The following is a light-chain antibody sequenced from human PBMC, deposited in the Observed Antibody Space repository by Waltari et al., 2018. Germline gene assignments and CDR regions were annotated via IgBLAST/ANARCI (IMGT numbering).Light chain of an antibody. V-gene: IGKV4-1*01. CDR3: LQYLHTPRT. Sequence: DVVMTQSPDSLAVSLGERATINCKSSQSLLYTSNNKNYLAWYQQKPGQPPKILIYWASIRESGVPYRFSGSGSGTDFTLTISGLQAEDVASYFCLQYLHTPRTFGQWTKVEIK. J-gene: IGKJ1*01. CDR2: WAS. CDR1: QSLLYTSNNKNY.